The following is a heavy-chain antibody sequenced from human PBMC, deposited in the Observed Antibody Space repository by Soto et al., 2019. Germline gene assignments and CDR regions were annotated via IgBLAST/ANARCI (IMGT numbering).Heavy chain of an antibody. J-gene: IGHJ5*02. CDR3: ARVKGYSYGSNWFDP. CDR2: INPNSGGT. V-gene: IGHV1-2*04. CDR1: GYTFTGYY. D-gene: IGHD5-18*01. Sequence: GASVKVSCKASGYTFTGYYMHWVRQAPGQGLEWMGWINPNSGGTNYAQKFQGWVTTTRDTSISTAYMELSRLRSDDTAVYYCARVKGYSYGSNWFDPWGQGTLVTVSS.